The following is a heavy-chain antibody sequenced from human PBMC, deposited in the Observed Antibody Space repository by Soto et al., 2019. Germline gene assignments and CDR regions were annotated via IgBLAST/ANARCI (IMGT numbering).Heavy chain of an antibody. CDR2: ISYDGSNK. J-gene: IGHJ4*02. CDR3: AKDTRIAPRNADY. D-gene: IGHD6-6*01. Sequence: WGTRIVPWATCGLTSSIYGMHWVRPAPGKGLEWVAVISYDGSNKYYADSVKGRFTISRDNSKNALYVQMNSLRAEDTAVYYCAKDTRIAPRNADYWGQGTLVTVSS. CDR1: GLTSSIYG. V-gene: IGHV3-30*18.